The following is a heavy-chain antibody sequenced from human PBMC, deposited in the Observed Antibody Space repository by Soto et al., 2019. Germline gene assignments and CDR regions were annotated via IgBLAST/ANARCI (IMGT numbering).Heavy chain of an antibody. V-gene: IGHV4-34*01. J-gene: IGHJ2*01. CDR1: GGSFSGYY. CDR2: INDRGSI. Sequence: QVQLQQWGAGPLRPLETLSLTCGVSGGSFSGYYWAWIRQSPGKGLEWIGEINDRGSINYNPSLKSRVSTSVGTSENHYSLNLRSVTAADTAVXXXAXXXHXILXGPPWVWYFDLWGRGTLVTVSS. D-gene: IGHD3-9*01. CDR3: AXXXHXILXGPPWVWYFDL.